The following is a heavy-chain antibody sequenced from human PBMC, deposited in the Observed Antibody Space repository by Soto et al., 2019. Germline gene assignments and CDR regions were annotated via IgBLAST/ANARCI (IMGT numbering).Heavy chain of an antibody. V-gene: IGHV4-59*01. CDR2: VYYSGTT. Sequence: QVQLQESGPGLLKPSETLSLTCTVSGGSISSSYWSWIRQPPGKGLEWIAYVYYSGTTNYNPSLESRVTLSIDTSTNQFSRRLTSVTAADTAVYYCARSVVHQWLVHDAFDIWGQGTLVTVSS. CDR1: GGSISSSY. CDR3: ARSVVHQWLVHDAFDI. J-gene: IGHJ3*02. D-gene: IGHD6-19*01.